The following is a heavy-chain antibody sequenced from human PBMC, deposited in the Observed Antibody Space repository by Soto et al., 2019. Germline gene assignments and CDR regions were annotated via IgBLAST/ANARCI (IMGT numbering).Heavy chain of an antibody. CDR3: VRLIGNSWLDF. Sequence: PSQTLSLPCAISGDSVSSSSVTWNWIRQSPSRGLEWLGRTYYRSKWYNDYAESVKSRITINPDTSKNQFSLHLNSVTPEDTAVYYCVRLIGNSWLDFWGQGTLVTVS. J-gene: IGHJ5*01. CDR1: GDSVSSSSVT. V-gene: IGHV6-1*01. D-gene: IGHD1-26*01. CDR2: TYYRSKWYN.